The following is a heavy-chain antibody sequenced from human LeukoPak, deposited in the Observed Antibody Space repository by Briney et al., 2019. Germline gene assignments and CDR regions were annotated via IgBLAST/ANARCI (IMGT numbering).Heavy chain of an antibody. CDR1: GSTLTNYP. J-gene: IGHJ4*02. CDR3: AKAGYFLKYYFDY. V-gene: IGHV3-23*01. Sequence: GGSLRLSCAASGSTLTNYPMSWVRQAPGKGLEWVSAISGSGGSTYYADSVKGRFTISRDNSKNTLYLQMNSLRAEDTAVYYCAKAGYFLKYYFDYWGQGTLVTVSS. CDR2: ISGSGGST. D-gene: IGHD6-13*01.